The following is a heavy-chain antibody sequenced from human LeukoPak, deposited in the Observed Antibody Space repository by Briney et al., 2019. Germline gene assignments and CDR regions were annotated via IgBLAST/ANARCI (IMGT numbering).Heavy chain of an antibody. CDR2: IIPIFGTA. D-gene: IGHD2-2*01. CDR3: ACHQGYRSSTSCSYYGMDV. CDR1: GGTFSSYA. J-gene: IGHJ6*02. V-gene: IGHV1-69*13. Sequence: SVTVSCKASGGTFSSYAISWVRQAPGQGLEWMGGIIPIFGTANYAQKFQGRVTITADESTSTAYMELSSLRSEDTAVYYCACHQGYRSSTSCSYYGMDVWGQGTTVTVSS.